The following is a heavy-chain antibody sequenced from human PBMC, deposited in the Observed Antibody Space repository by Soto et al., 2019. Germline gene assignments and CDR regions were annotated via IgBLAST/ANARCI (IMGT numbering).Heavy chain of an antibody. CDR2: IYYSGST. D-gene: IGHD7-27*01. Sequence: SETLSLTCTVSGGSISSGDYYWSWIRQPSGKGLEWIGYIYYSGSTYYNPSLKSRVTISVDTSKNQFSLKLSSVTAADTAVYYCARDLGYYFDYWGQGTLVTVSS. J-gene: IGHJ4*02. CDR3: ARDLGYYFDY. CDR1: GGSISSGDYY. V-gene: IGHV4-30-4*01.